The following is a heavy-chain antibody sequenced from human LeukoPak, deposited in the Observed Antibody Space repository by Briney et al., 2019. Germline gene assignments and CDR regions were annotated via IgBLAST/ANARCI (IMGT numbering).Heavy chain of an antibody. CDR3: AREGYSSGHFDY. CDR1: GFTFRSYA. J-gene: IGHJ4*02. V-gene: IGHV3-30-3*01. D-gene: IGHD6-19*01. CDR2: ISYDGSNK. Sequence: PGGSLRLSCAASGFTFRSYAMHWVRQAPGKGLEWVAVISYDGSNKYYADSVKGRFTISRDNSKNTLYLQMNSLRAEDTAVYYCAREGYSSGHFDYWGQGTLVTVSS.